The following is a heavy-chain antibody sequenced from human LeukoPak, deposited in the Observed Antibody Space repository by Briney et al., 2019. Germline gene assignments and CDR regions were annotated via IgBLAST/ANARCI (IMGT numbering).Heavy chain of an antibody. CDR3: ARRRLESSSWYFYFDY. CDR2: INPSGGST. V-gene: IGHV1-46*01. Sequence: ASVKVSCKASGYTFTSYYMHWVRQAPGQGLERMGIINPSGGSTSYAQKFQGRVTMTRDMSTSTVYMELSSLRSEDTAVYYCARRRLESSSWYFYFDYWGQGTLVTVSS. CDR1: GYTFTSYY. J-gene: IGHJ4*02. D-gene: IGHD6-13*01.